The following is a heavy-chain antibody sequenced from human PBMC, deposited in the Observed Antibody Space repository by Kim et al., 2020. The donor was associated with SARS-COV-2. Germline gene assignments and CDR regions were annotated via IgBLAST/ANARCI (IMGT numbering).Heavy chain of an antibody. CDR2: ISPSGTT. V-gene: IGHV4-61*09. CDR1: GASITTVTYY. CDR3: AREFSW. J-gene: IGHJ4*02. Sequence: SETLSLTCTVSGASITTVTYYWTWIRQPAGKGLEWVGHISPSGTTNYNPSLKSRVTISLDTSKSQFSLRLSSVTAADTDVYYCAREFSWWGQGTLVTVSS.